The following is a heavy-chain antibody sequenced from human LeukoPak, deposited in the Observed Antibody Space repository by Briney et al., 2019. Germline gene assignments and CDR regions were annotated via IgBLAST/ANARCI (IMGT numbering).Heavy chain of an antibody. CDR2: ISGSGGST. D-gene: IGHD3-22*01. Sequence: PGGSLRLSCAASGFTFSSYAMSWVRQAPGKGLEWVSAISGSGGSTYYADSVKGRFTISRDNSKNTLYLQMNSLRAEDTAVYYCAKDGSYYYDNSGPYFDYWGQGTLVTVSS. V-gene: IGHV3-23*01. CDR1: GFTFSSYA. CDR3: AKDGSYYYDNSGPYFDY. J-gene: IGHJ4*02.